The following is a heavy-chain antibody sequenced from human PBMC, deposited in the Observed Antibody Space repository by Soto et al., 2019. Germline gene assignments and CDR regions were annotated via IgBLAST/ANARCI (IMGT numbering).Heavy chain of an antibody. Sequence: QITLKESGPELVKPTQTLTLTCTFSGFSLSTSGVAVGWIRQPPGKALEWLSLIYWDDDKRYSPSLKSRLTITKDPSKNQVVLTMTNMDPVDTATYYCVHQAWNNNNFYFDLWGRGTLVTVSS. D-gene: IGHD4-4*01. CDR1: GFSLSTSGVA. CDR2: IYWDDDK. CDR3: VHQAWNNNNFYFDL. V-gene: IGHV2-5*02. J-gene: IGHJ2*01.